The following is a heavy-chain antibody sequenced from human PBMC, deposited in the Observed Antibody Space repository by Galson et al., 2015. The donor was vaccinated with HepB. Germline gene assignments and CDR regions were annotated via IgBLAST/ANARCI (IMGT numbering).Heavy chain of an antibody. CDR3: ARGGGVGVAAAHFDY. D-gene: IGHD6-13*01. V-gene: IGHV3-21*01. CDR1: GFTFSSYS. Sequence: SLRLSCAASGFTFSSYSMNWVRQAPGKGLEWVSSISSSSSYIYYADSVKGRFTISRDNAKNSLYLQMNSLRAEDTAVYYCARGGGVGVAAAHFDYWGQGTLVTVSS. CDR2: ISSSSSYI. J-gene: IGHJ4*02.